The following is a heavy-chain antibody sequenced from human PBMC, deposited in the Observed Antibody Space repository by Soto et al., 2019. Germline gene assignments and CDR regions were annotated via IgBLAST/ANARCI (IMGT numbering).Heavy chain of an antibody. CDR2: INSGGST. J-gene: IGHJ4*02. D-gene: IGHD6-13*01. CDR1: GFTVSVHY. V-gene: IGHV3-53*02. Sequence: EVQLVETGGGLIQSGGSLRLSCAASGFTVSVHYMSWVRQPPGKGLEWVSLINSGGSTTYADSVKGRFTISRDNSKNTVDLQMNSLRAEDTAVYYCARDRAAGAFDYWGQGTLVTVSS. CDR3: ARDRAAGAFDY.